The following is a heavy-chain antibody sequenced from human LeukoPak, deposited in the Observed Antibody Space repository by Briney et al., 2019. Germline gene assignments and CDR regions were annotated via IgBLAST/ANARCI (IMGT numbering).Heavy chain of an antibody. V-gene: IGHV4-59*01. CDR3: ARNRYDSRAFDY. D-gene: IGHD3-22*01. CDR2: IYYSGST. J-gene: IGHJ4*02. CDR1: GGSISSYY. Sequence: SETLSLTCTVSGGSISSYYWSWIRQLPGKGLEWIGYIYYSGSTNYNPSLKSRVTISVDTSKNQFSLKLSSVTAADTAVYYCARNRYDSRAFDYWGQGTLVTVSS.